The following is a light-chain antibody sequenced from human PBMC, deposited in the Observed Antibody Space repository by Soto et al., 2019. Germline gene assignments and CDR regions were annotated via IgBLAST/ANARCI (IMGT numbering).Light chain of an antibody. J-gene: IGKJ5*01. CDR3: QQYNNWPPIT. Sequence: EMVLTPSPGTLSLSPGKRATLSCRASQSVSSSYLAWYQQKPGQAPRLLIYGASTRATGIPARFSGSGSGTEFTPTISSLQSEDLALYYCQQYNNWPPITFGQGTRL. CDR2: GAS. V-gene: IGKV3D-15*01. CDR1: QSVSSSY.